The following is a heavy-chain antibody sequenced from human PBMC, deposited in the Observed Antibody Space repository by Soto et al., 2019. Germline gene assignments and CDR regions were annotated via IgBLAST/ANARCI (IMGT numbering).Heavy chain of an antibody. D-gene: IGHD6-13*01. CDR1: GFTFSHSA. Sequence: SVKVSCKASGFTFSHSAMQWVRQARGQSLEWIGWVVVGSGNTNYAQKFQERVTISWDMSTNTAHMDLSSLRSEDTAVYYCARDIEPPGLFFDYWGQGTLVTVSS. CDR2: VVVGSGNT. CDR3: ARDIEPPGLFFDY. V-gene: IGHV1-58*02. J-gene: IGHJ4*02.